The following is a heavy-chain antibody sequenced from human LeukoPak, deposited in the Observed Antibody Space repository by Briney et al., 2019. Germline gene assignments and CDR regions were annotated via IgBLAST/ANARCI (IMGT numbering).Heavy chain of an antibody. CDR2: ISSNGGGT. J-gene: IGHJ4*02. V-gene: IGHV3-64D*06. D-gene: IGHD6-19*01. CDR1: GFTFSSYA. Sequence: PGGSLRLSCAASGFTFSSYAMHWVRQAPGKGLEYVSAISSNGGGTYFAESVEGRFTISRDNPKNTLYLQMSSLRAEDTAVYYCVKGSSSDWYHLPSAFDCWGQGTLVTVSS. CDR3: VKGSSSDWYHLPSAFDC.